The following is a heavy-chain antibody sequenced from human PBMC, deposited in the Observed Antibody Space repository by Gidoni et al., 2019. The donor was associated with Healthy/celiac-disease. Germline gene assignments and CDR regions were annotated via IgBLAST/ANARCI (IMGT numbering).Heavy chain of an antibody. D-gene: IGHD3-10*01. CDR1: GYSFTSYW. V-gene: IGHV5-10-1*03. J-gene: IGHJ6*02. CDR3: ARLNRPQGSPPHYYYGMDV. Sequence: EVQLVQSGAEVKKPGESLRISCKGSGYSFTSYWISWVRQMPGKGLEWMGRIDPSDSYTNYSPSFQGHVNISADKSISTAYLQWSSLKASDTAMYYCARLNRPQGSPPHYYYGMDVWGQGTTVTVSS. CDR2: IDPSDSYT.